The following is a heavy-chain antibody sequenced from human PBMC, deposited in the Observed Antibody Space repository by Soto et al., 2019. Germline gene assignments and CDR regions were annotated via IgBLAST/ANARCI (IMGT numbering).Heavy chain of an antibody. CDR1: GFTFSSYG. J-gene: IGHJ4*02. CDR3: AKVGSSGYSYGYFDY. D-gene: IGHD5-18*01. V-gene: IGHV3-30*18. CDR2: ISYDGSNK. Sequence: QVQLVESGGGVVQPGRSLRLSCAASGFTFSSYGMHWVRQAPGKGLEWVAVISYDGSNKYYADSVKGRFTISRDNSKTTLYLQMNSLRAEDTAVYYCAKVGSSGYSYGYFDYWGQGTLVTVSS.